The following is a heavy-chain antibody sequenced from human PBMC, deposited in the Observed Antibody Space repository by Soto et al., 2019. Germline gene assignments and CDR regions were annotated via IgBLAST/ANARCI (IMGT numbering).Heavy chain of an antibody. J-gene: IGHJ4*02. D-gene: IGHD3-22*01. CDR2: ISGSGVSP. CDR1: GFTFSKYA. V-gene: IGHV3-23*01. CDR3: VKDYYDSSGYSYFDY. Sequence: GGSLRLSCAASGFTFSKYAMSWVRQPPGKGLEWVSAISGSGVSPYYADSVKGRFTISRDNSKNMLYLQMNSVRAEDTAVYYCVKDYYDSSGYSYFDYWGKGTQVTVSS.